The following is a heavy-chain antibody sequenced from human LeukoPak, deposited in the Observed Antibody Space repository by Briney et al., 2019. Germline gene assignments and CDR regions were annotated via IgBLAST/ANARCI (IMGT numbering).Heavy chain of an antibody. J-gene: IGHJ4*02. CDR2: INHSGST. D-gene: IGHD3-22*01. Sequence: PSETLSLTCAVYGGSFSGYYWSWIRQPPGKGLEWIGEINHSGSTNYNPSLKSRVTISVDTSKMQFSLKLSSVTAADTAVYYCVTYYFDSSGPKKNYWGQGTLVTVSS. V-gene: IGHV4-34*01. CDR1: GGSFSGYY. CDR3: VTYYFDSSGPKKNY.